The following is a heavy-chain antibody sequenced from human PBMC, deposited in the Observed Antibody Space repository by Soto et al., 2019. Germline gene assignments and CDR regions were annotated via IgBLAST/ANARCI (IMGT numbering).Heavy chain of an antibody. CDR1: GGTFSSYA. V-gene: IGHV1-69*13. Sequence: GASVKVSYKASGGTFSSYAISWVRQAPGQGLKWMGGIIPIFGTANYAQKFQGRVTITADESTSTAYMELSSLRSEDTAVYYCAREPKGYYDILTGPLAGWFDPWGQGTLVTVSS. CDR2: IIPIFGTA. D-gene: IGHD3-9*01. J-gene: IGHJ5*02. CDR3: AREPKGYYDILTGPLAGWFDP.